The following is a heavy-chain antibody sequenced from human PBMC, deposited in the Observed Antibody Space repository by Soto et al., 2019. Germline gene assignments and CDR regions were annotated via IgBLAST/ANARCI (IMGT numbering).Heavy chain of an antibody. V-gene: IGHV4-59*01. CDR1: GGSISSFH. CDR2: ISNSGST. Sequence: PXGTLSLTCTVSGGSISSFHWSWIRQPPGKGLEWIGFISNSGSTNHNPSLKSRVTISLDTSKNQFSLKLSSVSAADTAVYYCARGVVGASTGFQHWGQGTLVTVSS. D-gene: IGHD1-26*01. CDR3: ARGVVGASTGFQH. J-gene: IGHJ1*01.